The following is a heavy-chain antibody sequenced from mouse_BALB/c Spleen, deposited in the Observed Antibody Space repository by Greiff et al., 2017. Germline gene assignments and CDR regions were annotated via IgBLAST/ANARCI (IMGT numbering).Heavy chain of an antibody. J-gene: IGHJ4*01. D-gene: IGHD1-1*01. V-gene: IGHV1-67*01. CDR3: ARDYGSSYVDYAMDY. Sequence: QVQLQQSGPEVVRPGVSVKISCKGSGYTFTDYAMHWVKQSHAKSLEWIGVISTYNGNTNYNQKFKDKATLTADKSSSTAYMQLSSLTSEDSAVYYCARDYGSSYVDYAMDYWGQGTSVTVSS. CDR2: ISTYNGNT. CDR1: GYTFTDYA.